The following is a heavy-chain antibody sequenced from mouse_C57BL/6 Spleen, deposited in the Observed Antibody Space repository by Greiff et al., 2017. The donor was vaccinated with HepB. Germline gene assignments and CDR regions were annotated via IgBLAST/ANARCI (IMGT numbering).Heavy chain of an antibody. Sequence: VQLQQSGAELVRPGSSVKLSCKASGYTFTSYWMHWVKQRPIQGLEWIGNIDPSDSETHYNQKFKDKATLTVDKSSSTAYMQLSSLTSEDSAVYYCARINDDDGWFAYWGQGTLVTVSA. CDR1: GYTFTSYW. V-gene: IGHV1-52*01. D-gene: IGHD2-4*01. J-gene: IGHJ3*01. CDR3: ARINDDDGWFAY. CDR2: IDPSDSET.